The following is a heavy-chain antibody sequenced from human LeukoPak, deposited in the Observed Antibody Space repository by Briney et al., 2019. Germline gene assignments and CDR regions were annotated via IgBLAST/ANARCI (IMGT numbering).Heavy chain of an antibody. CDR3: ARQGGSAMVDFDY. CDR2: IYYGGST. CDR1: GGSISSSSYY. V-gene: IGHV4-39*01. J-gene: IGHJ4*02. Sequence: SETLSLTCTVSGGSISSSSYYWGWIRQPPGKGLEWIGSIYYGGSTYYNPSLKSRVTISVDTSKNQFSLKLSSVTAADTAVYHCARQGGSAMVDFDYWGQGTLVTVSS. D-gene: IGHD5-18*01.